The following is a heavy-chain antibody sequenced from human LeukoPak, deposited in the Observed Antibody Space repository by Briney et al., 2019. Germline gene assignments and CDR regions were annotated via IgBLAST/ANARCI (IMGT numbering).Heavy chain of an antibody. CDR2: IYYSGST. Sequence: SETLSLTCTVSGGYISSYYWSWIRQPPGKGLEWIGYIYYSGSTNYNPSLKSRVTISVDTSKNQFSLKLSSVTAADTAVYYCARGAFIAAAGDYWGQGTLVTVSS. D-gene: IGHD6-13*01. CDR1: GGYISSYY. V-gene: IGHV4-59*01. CDR3: ARGAFIAAAGDY. J-gene: IGHJ4*02.